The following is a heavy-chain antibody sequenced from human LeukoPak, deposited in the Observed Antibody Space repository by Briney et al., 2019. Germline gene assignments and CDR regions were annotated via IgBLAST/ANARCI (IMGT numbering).Heavy chain of an antibody. J-gene: IGHJ4*02. CDR1: GFTFNTHA. CDR2: INGNGAST. V-gene: IGHV3-23*01. Sequence: SGGSLRLSCAASGFTFNTHAMSWVRQAPGKGLEWVSGINGNGASTYYSDSVKGRFTISRDNSKNTLYLQMSSLRAEDTAVYYCAKDQGYSYYYLDYWGQGTLVTVS. D-gene: IGHD5-18*01. CDR3: AKDQGYSYYYLDY.